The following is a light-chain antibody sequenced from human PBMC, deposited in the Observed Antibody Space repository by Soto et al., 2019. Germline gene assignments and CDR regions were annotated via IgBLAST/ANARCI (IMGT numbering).Light chain of an antibody. Sequence: QSVLTQPPSVSGAPGQRVTISCTESSSNIGAGYDVHWYQQLPGTAPKLLIYGNSNRPSGVPDRFSGSKSGTSASLAITRLQAEDEADYYCQSYDSSLSGWVFGGGTKLTVL. J-gene: IGLJ3*02. CDR1: SSNIGAGYD. CDR3: QSYDSSLSGWV. CDR2: GNS. V-gene: IGLV1-40*01.